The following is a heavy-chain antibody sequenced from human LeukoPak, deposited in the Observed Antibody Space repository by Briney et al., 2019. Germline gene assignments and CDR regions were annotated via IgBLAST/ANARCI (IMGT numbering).Heavy chain of an antibody. Sequence: GESLKISCAASGFTFSNAWMSWVREAPGKGLEWGGRIKTKTDGGTIDYAAPVKGRFTISRDDSRNTMFMQVNSVKREDRAVYYCRRYGFSSIDWGQRTLVTDSS. V-gene: IGHV3-15*01. CDR3: RRYGFSSID. CDR2: IKTKTDGGTI. J-gene: IGHJ4*02. D-gene: IGHD5-24*01. CDR1: GFTFSNAW.